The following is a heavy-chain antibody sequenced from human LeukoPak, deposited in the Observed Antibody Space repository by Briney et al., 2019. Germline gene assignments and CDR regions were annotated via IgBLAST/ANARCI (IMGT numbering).Heavy chain of an antibody. D-gene: IGHD6-19*01. J-gene: IGHJ4*02. CDR1: GFTFGDYA. V-gene: IGHV3-49*04. Sequence: GRSLRLSCTASGFTFGDYAMSWVRQAPGKGLEWVGFIRSKAYGGTTEYAASVHGRFTISRDDSKTIAYLQMNSLKTEDTALYYCARVGSGTADYWGRGTLVTVSS. CDR2: IRSKAYGGTT. CDR3: ARVGSGTADY.